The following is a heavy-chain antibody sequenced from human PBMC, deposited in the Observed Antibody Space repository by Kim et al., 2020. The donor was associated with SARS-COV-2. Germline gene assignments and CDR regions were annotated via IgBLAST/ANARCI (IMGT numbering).Heavy chain of an antibody. D-gene: IGHD3-10*01. CDR3: ARGASQDSLGYYGLLH. J-gene: IGHJ4*02. Sequence: SETLSLTCADYGSTFSGYFVSWIRQPPGKGLEWIGEVTDSGTFTYNPALKSRVTMSLDTSNNQLSLQLSSVTAADTAIYYCARGASQDSLGYYGLLHWGQGTLVTVSS. V-gene: IGHV4-34*01. CDR2: VTDSGTF. CDR1: GSTFSGYF.